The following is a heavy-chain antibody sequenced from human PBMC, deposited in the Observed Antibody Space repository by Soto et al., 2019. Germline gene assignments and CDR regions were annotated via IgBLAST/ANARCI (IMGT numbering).Heavy chain of an antibody. J-gene: IGHJ1*01. CDR2: IYYSGST. V-gene: IGHV4-59*01. CDR1: GSSISSYY. Sequence: SETLSLTCTVSGSSISSYYWSWIRQPPGKGLEWIGYIYYSGSTNYNPSLKSRVTISVDTSKNQFSLKLSSVTAADTAVYYCARGDDASSGYYFEYFQHWGQGTLVTVSS. CDR3: ARGDDASSGYYFEYFQH. D-gene: IGHD3-22*01.